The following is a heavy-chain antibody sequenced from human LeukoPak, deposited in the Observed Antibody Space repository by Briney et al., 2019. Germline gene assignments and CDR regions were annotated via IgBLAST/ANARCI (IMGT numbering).Heavy chain of an antibody. CDR1: GFTFSSYW. V-gene: IGHV3-7*03. J-gene: IGHJ6*03. CDR3: ARVTTGYMDV. Sequence: GGSLRLSCVASGFTFSSYWMSWVRQAPGKGLEWVANIKQDGSEKYYVDSVKGRFTISRDNAKNSLYLQMNSLRSDDTAVYYCARVTTGYMDVWGKGTTVTISS. CDR2: IKQDGSEK. D-gene: IGHD4-17*01.